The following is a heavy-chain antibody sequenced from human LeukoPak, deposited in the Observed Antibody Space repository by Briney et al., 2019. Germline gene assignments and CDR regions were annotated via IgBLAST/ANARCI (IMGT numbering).Heavy chain of an antibody. V-gene: IGHV1-69*04. CDR1: GGTFSSYA. J-gene: IGHJ5*02. Sequence: SVKVSCKASGGTFSSYAISWVRQAPGQGLEWMGRIIPILGIANYAQKFQGRVTITADKSTSTAYMELSSLRSEDTAVYYSARGITLIRGLIITWFDPWGPGTLVAVSS. D-gene: IGHD3-10*01. CDR2: IIPILGIA. CDR3: ARGITLIRGLIITWFDP.